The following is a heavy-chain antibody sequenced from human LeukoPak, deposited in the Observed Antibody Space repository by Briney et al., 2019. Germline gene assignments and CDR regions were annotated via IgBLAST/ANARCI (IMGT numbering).Heavy chain of an antibody. CDR3: ASPHCSSTSCLDAFDI. CDR1: GFTFDDYA. Sequence: LRLSCAASGFTFDDYAMHWVRQPPGKGLEWIGSIYHSGSTYYNPSLKSRVTISVDTSKNQFSLKLSSVTAADTAVYYCASPHCSSTSCLDAFDIWGQGTMVTVSS. V-gene: IGHV4-38-2*01. D-gene: IGHD2-2*01. J-gene: IGHJ3*02. CDR2: IYHSGST.